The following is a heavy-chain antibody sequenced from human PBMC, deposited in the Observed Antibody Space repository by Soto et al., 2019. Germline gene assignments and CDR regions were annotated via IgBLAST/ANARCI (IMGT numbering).Heavy chain of an antibody. J-gene: IGHJ4*02. D-gene: IGHD3-16*01. CDR2: IYTSGST. Sequence: LSLTCTVSGGSISSYYWSWIRQPAGKGLEWIGRIYTSGSTNYNPSLKSRVTMSVDTSKNQFSLKLSSVTAADTAVYYCARENYVWGSETRYYFDYWGQGTLVTVSS. CDR3: ARENYVWGSETRYYFDY. V-gene: IGHV4-4*07. CDR1: GGSISSYY.